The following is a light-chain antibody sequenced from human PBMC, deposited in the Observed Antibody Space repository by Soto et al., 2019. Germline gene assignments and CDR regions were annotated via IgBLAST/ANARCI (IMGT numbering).Light chain of an antibody. CDR3: SSYTRSSTYV. Sequence: QSVLTQPASVSGSPGQSITISCTGTSSDVGGYNYVSWYQQHPGKAPKLMIYEVSNRPSGVSNRFSGSKSGNTASLTISGLQAEDEADYYCSSYTRSSTYVLGGATKLTVX. V-gene: IGLV2-14*01. J-gene: IGLJ6*01. CDR1: SSDVGGYNY. CDR2: EVS.